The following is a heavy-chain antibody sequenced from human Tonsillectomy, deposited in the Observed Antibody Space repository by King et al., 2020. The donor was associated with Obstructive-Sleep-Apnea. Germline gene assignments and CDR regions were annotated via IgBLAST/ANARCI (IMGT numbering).Heavy chain of an antibody. CDR2: ISSSSSTI. V-gene: IGHV3-48*04. CDR3: ARVDYDFWSGLGPAETYYYGMDV. D-gene: IGHD3-3*01. J-gene: IGHJ6*02. Sequence: VQLVESGGGLVQPGGSLRLSCAASGFTFSSYSMNWVRQAPGKGLEWVSYISSSSSTIYYADSVKGRFTISRDNAKNSLYLQMNSLRAEDTAVYYCARVDYDFWSGLGPAETYYYGMDVWGQGTTVTVSS. CDR1: GFTFSSYS.